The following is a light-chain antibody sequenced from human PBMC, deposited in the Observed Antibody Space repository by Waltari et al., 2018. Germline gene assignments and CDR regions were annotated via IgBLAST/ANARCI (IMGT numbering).Light chain of an antibody. V-gene: IGLV3-21*04. J-gene: IGLJ3*02. CDR3: QVWDSDSNHPV. CDR1: RGKR. Sequence: SSVLTQPPSVSLAPGKTARITCGGTRGKRAHWYQRRPGQAPVLVIYFDSDRPSGIPERFSGSNSGNTATLTISSVEAGDEADYYCQVWDSDSNHPVFGGGTKLTAL. CDR2: FDS.